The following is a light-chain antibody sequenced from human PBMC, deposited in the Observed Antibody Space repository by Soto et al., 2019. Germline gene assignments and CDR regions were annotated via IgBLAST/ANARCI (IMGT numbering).Light chain of an antibody. CDR2: DAS. Sequence: DVQMTQSPSSLSASVGDRVTITCQASQDISNYLNWYQEKPGKAPKLLIYDASNSITGVPSRFSQSGSGTDFTVTISTLQPEDIATYYCPQYDNLPCTVGPGTPVDIK. CDR3: PQYDNLPCT. V-gene: IGKV1-33*01. CDR1: QDISNY. J-gene: IGKJ3*01.